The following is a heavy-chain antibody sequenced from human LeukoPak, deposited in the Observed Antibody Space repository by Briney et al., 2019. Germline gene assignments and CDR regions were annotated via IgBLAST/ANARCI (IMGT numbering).Heavy chain of an antibody. CDR1: AFTFSSYG. V-gene: IGHV3-33*01. Sequence: GGSLRLSCAASAFTFSSYGMHWVRQAPGKGLEWVAVIWYDGSNEDYADSVKGRFTISRDNSKNTLYLQMNSLRAEDTAVYYCARDRVRAVAGSGGRYYYYGMGVWGQGTTVTVSS. CDR3: ARDRVRAVAGSGGRYYYYGMGV. D-gene: IGHD6-19*01. J-gene: IGHJ6*02. CDR2: IWYDGSNE.